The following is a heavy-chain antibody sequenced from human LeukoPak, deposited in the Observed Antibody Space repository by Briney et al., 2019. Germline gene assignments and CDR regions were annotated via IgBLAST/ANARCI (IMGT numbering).Heavy chain of an antibody. CDR1: GFTFSSYA. V-gene: IGHV3-23*01. D-gene: IGHD2-15*01. CDR3: ARDYIVGYCSGGSCYFFDN. J-gene: IGHJ4*02. Sequence: GGSLRLSCAASGFTFSSYAMSWVRQAPGKGLEWVSAISGSGGSTYYADSVKGRFTISRDNSKNTLYLQMNSLRAEDTAMYYCARDYIVGYCSGGSCYFFDNWGQGTLVTVSS. CDR2: ISGSGGST.